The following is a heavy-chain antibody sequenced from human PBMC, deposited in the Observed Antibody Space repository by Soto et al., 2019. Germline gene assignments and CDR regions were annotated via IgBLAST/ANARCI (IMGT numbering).Heavy chain of an antibody. Sequence: QVQLQEPGPRLVEPSHTLSLTCTVSGASISNGYYSWSWIRQSPGTGLEWIGHIHSGGTTYSNPSLKSPLTISVDMSKNQFFLKLSSLTAADTAVYYCARGPSGDKVDYWGQGTLVTVSS. CDR1: GASISNGYYS. CDR2: IHSGGTT. J-gene: IGHJ4*02. V-gene: IGHV4-30-4*01. CDR3: ARGPSGDKVDY. D-gene: IGHD1-26*01.